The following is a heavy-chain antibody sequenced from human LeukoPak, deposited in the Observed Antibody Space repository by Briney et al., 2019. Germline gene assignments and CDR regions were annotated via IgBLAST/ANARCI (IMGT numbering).Heavy chain of an antibody. CDR3: AKDWGSYFASGSSYFDY. Sequence: GGSLRLSCAASDLPVSINYMTWVRQAPGKGLEWVSVIYSGGTTFYADSVKGRFTISRDNSKNTLYLQMNSLRAEDTAVFYCAKDWGSYFASGSSYFDYWGQGTLVTVSS. CDR1: DLPVSINY. J-gene: IGHJ4*02. D-gene: IGHD3-10*01. CDR2: IYSGGTT. V-gene: IGHV3-53*05.